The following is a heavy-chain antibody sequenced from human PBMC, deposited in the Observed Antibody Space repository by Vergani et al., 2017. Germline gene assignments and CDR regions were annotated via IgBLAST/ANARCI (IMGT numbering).Heavy chain of an antibody. D-gene: IGHD2-2*01. V-gene: IGHV3-48*01. Sequence: VQLVESGGGVVQPGTSLRLSCVVSGFDFSSYLMNWVRQAPGKGLEWVSFVSTGTKSQSYAESVKGRFTISRDSAKNSLYLQMDSLRAEDTAVYYCAREYSSTSGRAFDFWGQGTKVTVSS. CDR1: GFDFSSYL. CDR3: AREYSSTSGRAFDF. CDR2: VSTGTKSQ. J-gene: IGHJ3*01.